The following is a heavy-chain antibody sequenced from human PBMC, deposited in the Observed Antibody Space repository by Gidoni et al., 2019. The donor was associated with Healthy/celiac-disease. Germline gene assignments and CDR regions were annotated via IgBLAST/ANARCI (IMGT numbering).Heavy chain of an antibody. CDR3: TTVSSYYYDSSGYYSFDY. V-gene: IGHV3-15*01. Sequence: EVQLVESGGGLVKPGGSLRLSCAASGFTFSNAWMSWVRQAPGKGLEWVGRIKSKTDGGTTDYAAPVKGRFTISRDDSKNTLYLQMNSLKTEDTAVYYCTTVSSYYYDSSGYYSFDYWGQGTLVTVSS. J-gene: IGHJ4*02. CDR1: GFTFSNAW. D-gene: IGHD3-22*01. CDR2: IKSKTDGGTT.